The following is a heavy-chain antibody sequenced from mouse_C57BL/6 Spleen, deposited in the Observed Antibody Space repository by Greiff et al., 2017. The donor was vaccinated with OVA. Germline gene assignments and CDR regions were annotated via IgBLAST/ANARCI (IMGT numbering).Heavy chain of an antibody. Sequence: EVKLVESGGGLVKPGGSLKLSCAASGFTFSSYTMSWVRQTPEKRLEWVATISGGGGNTYYPDSVKGRFTISRDNAKNTLYLQMSSLRSEDTALYYCARQGGNWDAWFAYWGQGTLVTVSA. CDR1: GFTFSSYT. D-gene: IGHD4-1*01. J-gene: IGHJ3*01. CDR2: ISGGGGNT. V-gene: IGHV5-9*01. CDR3: ARQGGNWDAWFAY.